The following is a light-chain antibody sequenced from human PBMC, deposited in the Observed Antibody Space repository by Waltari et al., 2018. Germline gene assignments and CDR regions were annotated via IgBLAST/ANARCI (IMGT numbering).Light chain of an antibody. Sequence: QSALSQPASVSGSPGQSPTITCTGASTDLASYNLVAWYQHHPHRAPKPVIYEATKRPAGIAHRFSCAKSGATASLRISGLQADDEADYYCCSYTGSSTSYGCGGGTKVTVL. V-gene: IGLV2-23*01. CDR2: EAT. CDR3: CSYTGSSTSYG. J-gene: IGLJ1*01. CDR1: STDLASYNL.